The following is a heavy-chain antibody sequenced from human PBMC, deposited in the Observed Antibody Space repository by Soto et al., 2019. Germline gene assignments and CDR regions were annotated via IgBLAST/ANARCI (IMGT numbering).Heavy chain of an antibody. J-gene: IGHJ5*02. CDR3: ARQNCDTTSCNWGWFEP. V-gene: IGHV4-30-4*01. CDR1: VVSISSGDYY. D-gene: IGHD2-2*01. CDR2: IDDSGAT. Sequence: SETLSLTCTFSVVSISSGDYYCSWIRQPPWKGLEWIGYIDDSGATYYNPSLKSRVIISIGTSKNHFSLRLTSLTSADTAVYYCARQNCDTTSCNWGWFEPWGQGALVTVSS.